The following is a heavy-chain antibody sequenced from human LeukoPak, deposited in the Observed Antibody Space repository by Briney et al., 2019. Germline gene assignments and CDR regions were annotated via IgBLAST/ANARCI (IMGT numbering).Heavy chain of an antibody. CDR1: GLTFSSHW. J-gene: IGHJ4*02. Sequence: GGSLRLSCAASGLTFSSHWMTLVRQAPGRGLEWVANIKEDGSETFYGDSVKGRFTISRDNAENSLNLQMNNLRPEDTAMYYCARPLFGAISPGYWGQGTLVTVSS. CDR3: ARPLFGAISPGY. V-gene: IGHV3-7*01. D-gene: IGHD3-10*01. CDR2: IKEDGSET.